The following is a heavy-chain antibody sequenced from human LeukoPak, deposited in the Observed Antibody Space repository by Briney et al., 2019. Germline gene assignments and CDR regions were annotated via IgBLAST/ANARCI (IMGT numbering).Heavy chain of an antibody. J-gene: IGHJ4*02. CDR1: GYTFIGYY. CDR3: ARDGALDY. D-gene: IGHD3-16*01. V-gene: IGHV1-2*02. Sequence: ASVKVSCKASGYTFIGYYMHWVRQAPGQGLEWMGWINPNSGGINYAQKFQGRVTMTRDTSISTAYMELSRLISDDTAVYYCARDGALDYWGQGTLVTVSS. CDR2: INPNSGGI.